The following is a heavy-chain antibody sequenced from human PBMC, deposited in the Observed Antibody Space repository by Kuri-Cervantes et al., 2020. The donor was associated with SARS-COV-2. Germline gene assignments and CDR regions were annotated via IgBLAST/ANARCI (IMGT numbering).Heavy chain of an antibody. V-gene: IGHV1-69*05. D-gene: IGHD1-26*01. Sequence: SVKVSCKASGGTFSSYAISWVRQAPGQGLEWMGGIIPIFGTPNYAQKFQGRVTITTDESTSTAYMELSSLRSEDTAVYYCASLTGELILGNAFDIWGRGTMVTVSS. CDR2: IIPIFGTP. CDR3: ASLTGELILGNAFDI. CDR1: GGTFSSYA. J-gene: IGHJ3*02.